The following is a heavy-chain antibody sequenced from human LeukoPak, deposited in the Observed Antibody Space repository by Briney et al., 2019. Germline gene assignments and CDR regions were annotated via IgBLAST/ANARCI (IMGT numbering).Heavy chain of an antibody. CDR3: ARAGSWYDFWSVRLHRESEYYFDY. V-gene: IGHV4-59*01. CDR1: GGSISSYY. D-gene: IGHD3-3*01. J-gene: IGHJ4*02. CDR2: IYYSGST. Sequence: PSETLSLTCTVSGGSISSYYWSWIREPPGRGLEWIGYIYYSGSTNYNPSLKSRVTISVDTSKNQFSLKLSSVTAADTAVYYCARAGSWYDFWSVRLHRESEYYFDYWGQGTRVTVSS.